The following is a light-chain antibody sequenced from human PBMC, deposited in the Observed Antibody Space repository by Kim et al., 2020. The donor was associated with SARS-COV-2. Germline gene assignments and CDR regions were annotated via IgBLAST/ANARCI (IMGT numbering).Light chain of an antibody. CDR2: EGT. V-gene: IGLV2-23*01. J-gene: IGLJ3*02. CDR1: SSDVGIYNL. Sequence: QSALTQPASVSGSPGQSITISCTGTSSDVGIYNLVSWYRHHPGKAPKLMIYEGTKRPSAVSNRFSGSKSGNTASLTISGLQAEDEADYYCCSYAGNSAWVFGGGTQLTVL. CDR3: CSYAGNSAWV.